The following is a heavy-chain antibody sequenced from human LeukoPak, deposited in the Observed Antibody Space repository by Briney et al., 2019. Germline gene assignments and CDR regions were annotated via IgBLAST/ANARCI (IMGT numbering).Heavy chain of an antibody. D-gene: IGHD1-26*01. CDR1: GGTFSSYA. V-gene: IGHV1-69*13. Sequence: SVKVSCKASGGTFSSYAISWVRQAPGQGLEWMGGIIPIFGTANYAQKFQGRVTITADESTSTAYMELSSLRSEDTAVYYCARDQWELLQDYYYGMDVWGQGTTVTVSS. J-gene: IGHJ6*02. CDR2: IIPIFGTA. CDR3: ARDQWELLQDYYYGMDV.